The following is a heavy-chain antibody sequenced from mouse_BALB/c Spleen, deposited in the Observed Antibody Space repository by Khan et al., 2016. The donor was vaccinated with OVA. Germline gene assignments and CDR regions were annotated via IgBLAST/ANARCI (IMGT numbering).Heavy chain of an antibody. CDR1: GFSLTSYG. CDR3: ARQKVGYYAMDY. Sequence: QVRLQQSGPGLVAPSQSLSITCTISGFSLTSYGVHWVRQPPGKGLEWLVVIWSDGSTTYNSALKSRLSISKDNSKSQVFLKMNSLQTDDTAMYYWARQKVGYYAMDYWGQGTSVTVSS. CDR2: IWSDGST. D-gene: IGHD1-3*01. J-gene: IGHJ4*01. V-gene: IGHV2-6-1*01.